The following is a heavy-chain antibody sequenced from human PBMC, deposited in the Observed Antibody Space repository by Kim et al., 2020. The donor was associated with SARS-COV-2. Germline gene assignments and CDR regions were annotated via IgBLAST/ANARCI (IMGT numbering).Heavy chain of an antibody. Sequence: GGSLRLSCAASGFTFSDYYMSWIRQAPGKGLEWVSYISSSSSYTNYADSVKGRFTISRDNAKNSLYLQMNSLRAEDTAVYYCARDAPFGYDSSGRNYYYYGMDVWGQGTTVTVSS. D-gene: IGHD3-22*01. J-gene: IGHJ6*02. CDR2: ISSSSSYT. CDR1: GFTFSDYY. V-gene: IGHV3-11*05. CDR3: ARDAPFGYDSSGRNYYYYGMDV.